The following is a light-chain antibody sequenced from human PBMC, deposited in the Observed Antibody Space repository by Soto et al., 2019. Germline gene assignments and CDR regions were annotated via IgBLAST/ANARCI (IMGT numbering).Light chain of an antibody. CDR3: SSYTASSLRV. CDR1: SSDIGAYNY. CDR2: EVT. Sequence: QSALTQPASVSGSPGQSVTISCTGSSSDIGAYNYVSWYQHHPGNAPKLLIYEVTNRPSGVSDRFSGSKSGNTASLTISGLQADDEADYYCSSYTASSLRVFGSGTKLTVL. J-gene: IGLJ1*01. V-gene: IGLV2-14*01.